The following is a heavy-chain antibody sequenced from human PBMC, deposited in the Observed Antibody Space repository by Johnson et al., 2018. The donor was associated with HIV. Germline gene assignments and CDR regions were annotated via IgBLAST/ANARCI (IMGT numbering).Heavy chain of an antibody. Sequence: VESGGGLAKPAWSLRLSCAASGFTFSSYGMHWVRQAPGKGLEWVAFIRYDGSNKYYADSVKGRFTISRDNSKNTLYLQMNSLRGEDTALYYCARVVAFGWELNDAFDIWGQGTMVTVSS. J-gene: IGHJ3*02. CDR1: GFTFSSYG. V-gene: IGHV3-30*02. CDR2: IRYDGSNK. CDR3: ARVVAFGWELNDAFDI. D-gene: IGHD1-26*01.